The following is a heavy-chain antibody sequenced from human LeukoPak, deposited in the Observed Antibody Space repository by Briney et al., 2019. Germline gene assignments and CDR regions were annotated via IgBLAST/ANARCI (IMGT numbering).Heavy chain of an antibody. CDR2: ISGSGGST. CDR1: GFTFSSYA. Sequence: PGGSLRLSCAASGFTFSSYAMSWVRQAPGKGLEWVSAISGSGGSTYYADSVKGRFTISRDNSKNTLYLQMNSLRAEDTAVYYCAKDLRKYSSSWYSDYWGQGTLVTVSS. J-gene: IGHJ4*02. CDR3: AKDLRKYSSSWYSDY. V-gene: IGHV3-23*01. D-gene: IGHD6-13*01.